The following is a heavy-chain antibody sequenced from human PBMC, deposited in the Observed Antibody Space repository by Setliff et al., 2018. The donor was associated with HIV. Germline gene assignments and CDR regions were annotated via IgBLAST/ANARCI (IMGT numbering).Heavy chain of an antibody. CDR3: ARHVSRQSGGFWFLDL. CDR1: DNSIRSYY. Sequence: NPSETLSLTCTVSDNSIRSYYWSWIRQPPGKGLEWIGYIYQTGTTSYNPPLRSRVSMSLDTSKNQFSLRLSSVTAADTAVYYCARHVSRQSGGFWFLDLWGRGTLVTVSS. CDR2: IYQTGTT. J-gene: IGHJ2*01. D-gene: IGHD2-15*01. V-gene: IGHV4-59*08.